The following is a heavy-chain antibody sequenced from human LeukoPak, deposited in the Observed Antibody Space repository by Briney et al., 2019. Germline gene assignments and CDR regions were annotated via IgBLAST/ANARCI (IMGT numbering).Heavy chain of an antibody. CDR2: ISGSGGST. CDR1: GFTFSSYG. CDR3: ARASSGWEPYFDY. J-gene: IGHJ4*02. D-gene: IGHD6-19*01. V-gene: IGHV3-23*01. Sequence: PGGSLRLSCAASGFTFSSYGMSWVRQAPGKGLEWVSAISGSGGSTYYADSVKGRFTISRDNSKNTLYLQMNSLRAEDTAVYYCARASSGWEPYFDYWGQGTLVTVSS.